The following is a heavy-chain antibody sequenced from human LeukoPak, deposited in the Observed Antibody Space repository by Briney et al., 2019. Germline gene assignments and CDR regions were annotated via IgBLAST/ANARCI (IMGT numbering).Heavy chain of an antibody. D-gene: IGHD6-19*01. V-gene: IGHV4-59*01. CDR1: GDSISSSY. Sequence: SETLSLTCTVSGDSISSSYWDWIRQPPGRGLGWIGYIYYNGDTNYNPSLKSRVTISVDTSKNQFSLKLSSVTAADTAVYYCARDLGRAVTGVYYYGMDAWGQGTTVTVSS. CDR3: ARDLGRAVTGVYYYGMDA. CDR2: IYYNGDT. J-gene: IGHJ6*02.